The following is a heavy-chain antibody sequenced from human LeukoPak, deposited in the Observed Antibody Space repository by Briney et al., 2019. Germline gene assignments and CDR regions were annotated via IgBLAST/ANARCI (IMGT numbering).Heavy chain of an antibody. D-gene: IGHD4-23*01. Sequence: SETLSLTCTVSGGSISSSSYYWGWIRQPPGKGLEWIGYIYYSGSTYYNPSLKSRVTISVDTSKNQFSLKLSSVTAADTAVYYCARGSLDYGGNYNFDYWGQGTLVTVSS. CDR1: GGSISSSSYY. V-gene: IGHV4-31*03. CDR3: ARGSLDYGGNYNFDY. CDR2: IYYSGST. J-gene: IGHJ4*02.